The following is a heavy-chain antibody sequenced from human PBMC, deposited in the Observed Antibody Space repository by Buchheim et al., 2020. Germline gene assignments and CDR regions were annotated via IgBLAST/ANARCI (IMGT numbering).Heavy chain of an antibody. CDR3: ARESPHTMYFDY. V-gene: IGHV1-46*01. J-gene: IGHJ4*02. CDR2: IKLDGGGP. Sequence: QVQPVQAGAEVKKPGASVKGLCEAHGYNLTTYFILRGRQAPGQGPERMGIIKLDGGGPTYAQKFQGRVNVNSDQFQTHVHMELRRLRTEDTAVYYCARESPHTMYFDYWGQGTL. CDR1: GYNLTTYF. D-gene: IGHD5-24*01.